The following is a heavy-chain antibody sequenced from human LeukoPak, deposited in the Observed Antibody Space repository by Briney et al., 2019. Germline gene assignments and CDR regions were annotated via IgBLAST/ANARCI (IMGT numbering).Heavy chain of an antibody. D-gene: IGHD3-22*01. J-gene: IGHJ5*02. CDR3: ARETSYYDSSGYGRRGWFDP. Sequence: SETLSLTCTVSGGSISNYYWSWIRQPPGKGLEWIGYIYYSGTTNYNPSLKSRVTMSVDTSKNQFSLKLSSVTAADTAVYYCARETSYYDSSGYGRRGWFDPWGQGTLVTVSS. CDR2: IYYSGTT. CDR1: GGSISNYY. V-gene: IGHV4-59*12.